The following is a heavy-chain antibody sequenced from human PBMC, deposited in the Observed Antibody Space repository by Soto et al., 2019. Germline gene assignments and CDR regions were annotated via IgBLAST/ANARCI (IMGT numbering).Heavy chain of an antibody. D-gene: IGHD3-10*01. CDR1: GGSISSYY. CDR2: IYYSGST. J-gene: IGHJ4*02. Sequence: QVQLQESGPGLVKPSETLSLTCTVSGGSISSYYWSWIRQPPGKGLEWIGYIYYSGSTNYNPSLKSRVTISVDPSKNQFSLKLNPMTAADTAVYYCARHNYGSGSTYFDYWGQGTLVTVSS. V-gene: IGHV4-59*08. CDR3: ARHNYGSGSTYFDY.